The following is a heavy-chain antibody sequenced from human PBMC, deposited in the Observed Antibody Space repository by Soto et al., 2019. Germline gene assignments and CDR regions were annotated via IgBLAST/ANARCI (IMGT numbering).Heavy chain of an antibody. CDR1: GDSASSNSAA. CDR3: ARATLGIAARPGYGMDV. J-gene: IGHJ6*02. Sequence: PSQTLSLTCAISGDSASSNSAAWNWIRQSPSRGLEWLGRTYYRSKWYNDYAVSVKSRITINPDTSKNQFSLQLNSVTPEDTAVYYCARATLGIAARPGYGMDVWGQGTTVTFSS. CDR2: TYYRSKWYN. D-gene: IGHD6-6*01. V-gene: IGHV6-1*01.